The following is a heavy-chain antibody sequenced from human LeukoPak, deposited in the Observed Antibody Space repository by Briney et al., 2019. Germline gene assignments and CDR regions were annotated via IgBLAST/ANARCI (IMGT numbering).Heavy chain of an antibody. CDR2: IYYSGST. CDR3: ARGGVGRAAAGTWFDP. J-gene: IGHJ5*02. Sequence: PSETLSLTCTVSGGSISSSSYYWGWIRQPPGKGLEWIGSIYYSGSTYYNPSLKSRVTISVDTSKNQFSLKLSSVTAADTAVYYCARGGVGRAAAGTWFDPWGQGTLVTVSS. D-gene: IGHD6-13*01. CDR1: GGSISSSSYY. V-gene: IGHV4-39*07.